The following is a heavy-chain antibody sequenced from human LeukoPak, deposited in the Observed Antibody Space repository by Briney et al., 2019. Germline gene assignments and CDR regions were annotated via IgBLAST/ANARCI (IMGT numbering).Heavy chain of an antibody. J-gene: IGHJ4*02. CDR1: GFTFSSYS. Sequence: GGSLRLSCAASGFTFSSYSMNWVRQAPGKGLEWVSSISSSSSYIYYADSVKGRFTISRDNAKNSLSLQMTSLRAEDTAIYYCATYRQVLLPFESWGQGTLVTVSS. V-gene: IGHV3-21*04. CDR2: ISSSSSYI. D-gene: IGHD2-8*02. CDR3: ATYRQVLLPFES.